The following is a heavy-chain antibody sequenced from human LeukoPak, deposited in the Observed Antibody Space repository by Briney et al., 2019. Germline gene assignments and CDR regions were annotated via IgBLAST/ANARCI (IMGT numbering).Heavy chain of an antibody. CDR1: GGSISSYY. CDR2: IYYSGST. Sequence: PSETLSLTCTVSGGSISSYYWSWIRQPPGKGLEWIGYIYYSGSTNYNPSLKSRVTISVDTSKNQFSLKLSSVTAADTAVYYCARQYYYGSGSYYADYWYFDLWGRGTLVTVSS. CDR3: ARQYYYGSGSYYADYWYFDL. J-gene: IGHJ2*01. V-gene: IGHV4-59*08. D-gene: IGHD3-10*01.